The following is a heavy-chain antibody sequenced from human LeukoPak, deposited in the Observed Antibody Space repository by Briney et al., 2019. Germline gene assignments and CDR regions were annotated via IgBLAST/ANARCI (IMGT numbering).Heavy chain of an antibody. CDR3: ATGAEYYYGSGRPFDY. D-gene: IGHD3-10*01. CDR2: IFYSGGT. Sequence: SETLSLTCTVSGGSINTPNYYWGWIRQTPGKGLEWIGNIFYSGGTYYSPSLTSRVTISLDTSRTQFSLKLSSVTAADTAVYYCATGAEYYYGSGRPFDYWGQGTLVTVSS. CDR1: GGSINTPNYY. V-gene: IGHV4-39*07. J-gene: IGHJ4*02.